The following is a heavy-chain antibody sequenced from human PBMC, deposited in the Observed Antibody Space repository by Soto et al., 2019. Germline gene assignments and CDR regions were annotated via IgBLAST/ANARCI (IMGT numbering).Heavy chain of an antibody. D-gene: IGHD3-3*01. V-gene: IGHV4-59*01. CDR1: GGSITSYY. CDR3: TSRAHDF. CDR2: IYHSGST. J-gene: IGHJ4*02. Sequence: SETLSLTCTVSGGSITSYYWSWIRQPPGKGLEWIGYIYHSGSTNSNPSNKSRITISLDTSKSQFSLKLSSVTAADTAVYYCTSRAHDFWGPGTLVTVSS.